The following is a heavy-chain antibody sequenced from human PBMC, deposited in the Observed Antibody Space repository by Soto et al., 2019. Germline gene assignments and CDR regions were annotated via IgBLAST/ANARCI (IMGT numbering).Heavy chain of an antibody. CDR3: ARDRGTMIVVVYDPRHYFDY. CDR1: GYTFTSYG. Sequence: ASVKVSCKASGYTFTSYGISWVRQAPGQGLEWMGWISAYNGNTNYAQKLQGRVTMTTDTSTSTAYMELRSLRSDDTAVYYCARDRGTMIVVVYDPRHYFDYWGQGTLVTVSS. J-gene: IGHJ4*02. V-gene: IGHV1-18*01. D-gene: IGHD3-22*01. CDR2: ISAYNGNT.